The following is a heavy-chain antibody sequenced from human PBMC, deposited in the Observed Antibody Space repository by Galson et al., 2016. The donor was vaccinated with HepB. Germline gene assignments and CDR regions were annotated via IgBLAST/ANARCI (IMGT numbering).Heavy chain of an antibody. CDR1: GYTLTSYD. J-gene: IGHJ6*02. CDR2: MNPDSGVT. Sequence: SVKVSCKASGYTLTSYDISWVRQATGQGLEWMGWMNPDSGVTGFAQKFQDRVSMTRDTSISTVYMELSSLRSEDTAVYYWARTYGVGYYHVGMDVWGQGTTVTVSS. D-gene: IGHD1-26*01. V-gene: IGHV1-8*01. CDR3: ARTYGVGYYHVGMDV.